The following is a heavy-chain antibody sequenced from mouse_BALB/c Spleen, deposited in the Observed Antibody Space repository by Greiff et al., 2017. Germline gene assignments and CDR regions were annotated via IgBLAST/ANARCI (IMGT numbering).Heavy chain of an antibody. CDR2: INPYNGDT. D-gene: IGHD1-1*01. CDR1: GYSFTGYF. Sequence: EVQLQQSGPELVKPGASVKISCKASGYSFTGYFMNWVMQSHGKSLEWIGRINPYNGDTFYNQKFKGKATLTVDKSSSTAHMELRSLASEASAVYYCARGYYGSSYPWAYWGQGTRVTVSA. CDR3: ARGYYGSSYPWAY. J-gene: IGHJ3*01. V-gene: IGHV1-20*02.